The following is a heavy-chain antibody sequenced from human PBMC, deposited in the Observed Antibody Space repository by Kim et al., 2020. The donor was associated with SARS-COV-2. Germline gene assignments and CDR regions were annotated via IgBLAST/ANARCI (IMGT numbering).Heavy chain of an antibody. D-gene: IGHD5-18*01. CDR3: ARGEMAMGLIDY. J-gene: IGHJ4*02. Sequence: SVKVSCKASGGSFSSYAISWVRQAPGQGLEWMGGIIPIFGTANYAQKFRGRVTITADESTSTAYMELSSLRSEDTAVYHCARGEMAMGLIDYWGQGTLVTVSS. V-gene: IGHV1-69*13. CDR1: GGSFSSYA. CDR2: IIPIFGTA.